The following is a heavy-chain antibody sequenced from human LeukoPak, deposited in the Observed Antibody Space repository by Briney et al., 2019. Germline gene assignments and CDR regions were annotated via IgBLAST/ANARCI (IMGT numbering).Heavy chain of an antibody. CDR2: ISSSSSNYI. CDR3: ARDMTTATTCYLQH. V-gene: IGHV3-21*01. CDR1: GFTFSTYS. Sequence: GGSLRLSCAASGFTFSTYSMNWVRQAPGKGLEWVSSISSSSSNYIYYADSVKGRFSISRDDAKNSLFLQMNGLRAEDTAVYYCARDMTTATTCYLQHWGQGTLVTVSS. D-gene: IGHD4-17*01. J-gene: IGHJ1*01.